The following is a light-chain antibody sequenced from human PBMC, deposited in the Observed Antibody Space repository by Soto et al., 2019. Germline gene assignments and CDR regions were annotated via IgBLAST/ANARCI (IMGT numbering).Light chain of an antibody. CDR2: GAS. Sequence: EIVMTQSPATLSVSPGERATLSCRASQSVARKLAWYQQKPGQAPRLLIYGASSRATGIPDRFSGSGSGTDFTLTISRLEPEDFAVYYCQQYGSSPPLTFGGGTKVDIK. V-gene: IGKV3-20*01. J-gene: IGKJ4*01. CDR1: QSVARK. CDR3: QQYGSSPPLT.